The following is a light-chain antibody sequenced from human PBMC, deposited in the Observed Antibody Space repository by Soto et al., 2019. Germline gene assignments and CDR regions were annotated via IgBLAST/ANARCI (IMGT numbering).Light chain of an antibody. CDR2: GAS. CDR1: QSVRSH. V-gene: IGKV1-39*01. CDR3: KQRFLTPRT. Sequence: DLQMTQSPSSLSASVGDRVTITCRASQSVRSHLNWYQQKPGKAPDLLIYGASTMQFGVPSRFSGSGSGTDFILTISNLQPEDFAICYCKQRFLTPRTFGQGTKVEIK. J-gene: IGKJ1*01.